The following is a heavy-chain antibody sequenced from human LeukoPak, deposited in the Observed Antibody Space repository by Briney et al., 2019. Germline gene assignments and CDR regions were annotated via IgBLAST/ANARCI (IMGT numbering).Heavy chain of an antibody. J-gene: IGHJ5*02. Sequence: SQSLSLTWAVSGSSISSAGSCWGWLRQPPGKGREWFGYIYHSGSTYYNPSLKSRVTISVDRSKNQFALKLSSVAAADTAVDYCAGAYGNWFDPWGQGTLVTVSS. V-gene: IGHV4-30-2*01. CDR3: AGAYGNWFDP. CDR2: IYHSGST. CDR1: GSSISSAGSC. D-gene: IGHD3-16*01.